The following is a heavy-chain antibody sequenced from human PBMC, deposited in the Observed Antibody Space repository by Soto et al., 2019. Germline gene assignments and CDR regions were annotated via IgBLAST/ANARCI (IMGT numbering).Heavy chain of an antibody. D-gene: IGHD2-15*01. CDR1: GFTVSSNY. V-gene: IGHV3-66*01. CDR2: IYSGGST. Sequence: GGSLRLSCAASGFTVSSNYMSWVRQAPGKGLEWVSVIYSGGSTYYADSVKGRFTISRDNSENTLYLQMDSLRAEDTAVYYCARTCSGGTCSFDYWGQGTLVTVSS. CDR3: ARTCSGGTCSFDY. J-gene: IGHJ4*02.